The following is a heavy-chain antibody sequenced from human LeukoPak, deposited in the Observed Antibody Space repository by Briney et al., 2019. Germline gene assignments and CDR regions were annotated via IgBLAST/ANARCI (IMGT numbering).Heavy chain of an antibody. Sequence: SGGALRLSGFSTELTYSPYSMSWVHQAPGKGLDWVSSIGSRGRNTHSAHSVKGRFPISRDNAKYSLYLQMDSLRAEDPAVYYCARIEEPHYFEYWGQGTLVTVSS. J-gene: IGHJ4*02. CDR3: ARIEEPHYFEY. V-gene: IGHV3-21*01. CDR2: IGSRGRNT. D-gene: IGHD1-26*01. CDR1: ELTYSPYS.